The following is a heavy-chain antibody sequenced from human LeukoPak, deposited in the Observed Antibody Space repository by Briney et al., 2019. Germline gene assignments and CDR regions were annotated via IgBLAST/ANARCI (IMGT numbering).Heavy chain of an antibody. J-gene: IGHJ3*02. CDR1: GYRFTSYW. CDR2: IYPGDSDA. Sequence: GESLKISCKGSGYRFTSYWIGWVRQMPGKGLEWMGIIYPGDSDARYSPSFQGQVTISADKSISTAYLQWSSLKASDTAMYYCARAKDIVIVPDAFDIWGQGTMLTVSS. CDR3: ARAKDIVIVPDAFDI. V-gene: IGHV5-51*01. D-gene: IGHD2-2*01.